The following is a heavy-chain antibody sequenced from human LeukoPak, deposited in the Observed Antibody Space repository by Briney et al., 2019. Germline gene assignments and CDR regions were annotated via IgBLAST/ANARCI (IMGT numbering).Heavy chain of an antibody. CDR2: FSRSGPDT. CDR1: GFTFGSSA. J-gene: IGHJ4*02. V-gene: IGHV3-23*01. CDR3: AKGSLGSWYYFDY. Sequence: PGGSLRLSRAASGFTFGSSAMSWVRQAPGKGPEWVSTFSRSGPDTYYADSVKGRFTIFRDNSKNTLYLQMNSLRAEDTAVYYCAKGSLGSWYYFDYWGQGILVTVSS. D-gene: IGHD6-13*01.